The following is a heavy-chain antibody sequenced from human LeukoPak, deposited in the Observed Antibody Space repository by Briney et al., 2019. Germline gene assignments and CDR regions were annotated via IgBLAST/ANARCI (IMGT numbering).Heavy chain of an antibody. Sequence: GRSPRLSCAASGLTFSSYSMRWVRPDPRKWLEWVLAISGTGVTTYYADSVKGRFTISRDNSENTLYVQMNSERAEDTAIYYCAKGEDGYYYYGMDVWGQGTTVTVSS. V-gene: IGHV3-23*01. CDR2: ISGTGVTT. J-gene: IGHJ6*02. CDR3: AKGEDGYYYYGMDV. CDR1: GLTFSSYS. D-gene: IGHD5-24*01.